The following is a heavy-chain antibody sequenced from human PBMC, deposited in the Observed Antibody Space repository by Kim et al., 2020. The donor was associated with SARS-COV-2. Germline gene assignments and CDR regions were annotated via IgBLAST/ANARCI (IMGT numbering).Heavy chain of an antibody. CDR1: GGSISSYY. V-gene: IGHV4-59*01. D-gene: IGHD6-19*01. CDR2: IYYSGST. J-gene: IGHJ5*02. CDR3: PRGAVAGLRGTNWFDP. Sequence: SETLSLTCTVSGGSISSYYWSWIRQPPGKGLEWIGYIYYSGSTNYNPSLKSRVTISVDTSKNQFSLKLSSVTAADTAVYYCPRGAVAGLRGTNWFDPWGQGTLVTVSS.